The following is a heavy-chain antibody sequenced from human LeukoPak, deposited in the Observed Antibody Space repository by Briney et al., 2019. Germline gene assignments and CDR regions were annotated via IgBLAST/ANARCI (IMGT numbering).Heavy chain of an antibody. V-gene: IGHV4-4*07. CDR3: ARDFNSRKTYYMDV. D-gene: IGHD4-23*01. CDR1: GGSISSYY. J-gene: IGHJ6*03. CDR2: IYTSGST. Sequence: SETLSLTCTVSGGSISSYYWSWIRQPAGKGLEWIGRIYTSGSTNYNPSLKSQVTMSVDTSKNQFSLKLSSVTAADTAVYYCARDFNSRKTYYMDVWGKGTTVTVS.